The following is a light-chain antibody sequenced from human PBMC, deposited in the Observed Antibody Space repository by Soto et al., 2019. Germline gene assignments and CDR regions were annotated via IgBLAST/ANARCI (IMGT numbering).Light chain of an antibody. CDR3: SSYTSRSV. V-gene: IGLV2-14*01. CDR1: SSDVGGYNY. J-gene: IGLJ1*01. CDR2: DVS. Sequence: QSALTQPASVSGSPGQSITISCTGTSSDVGGYNYVSWYQQHPGKAPKLMIYDVSNRPSGVSNRFSGSKSSNTASLTISGLQAEDEADSYCSSYTSRSVFGTGTKVTVL.